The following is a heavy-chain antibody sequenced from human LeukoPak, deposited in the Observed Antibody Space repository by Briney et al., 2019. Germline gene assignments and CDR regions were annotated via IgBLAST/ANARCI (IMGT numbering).Heavy chain of an antibody. CDR3: ASFELIGGSDY. J-gene: IGHJ4*02. D-gene: IGHD3-10*01. Sequence: SETLSLTCTVSGGSISSYYWSWIRQPPGKGLEWLGYIYYSGSTNYNPSLKSRVAISVDTSKNQFSLKLSSVTAADTAVYYCASFELIGGSDYWGQGTLVTVSS. V-gene: IGHV4-59*08. CDR1: GGSISSYY. CDR2: IYYSGST.